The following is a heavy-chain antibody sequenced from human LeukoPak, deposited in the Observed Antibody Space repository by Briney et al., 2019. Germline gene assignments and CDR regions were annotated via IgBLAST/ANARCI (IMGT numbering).Heavy chain of an antibody. CDR3: ARESGWCMLQTAVYCYYGMDV. CDR2: IIPILGIA. CDR1: GGTFSSYA. V-gene: IGHV1-69*04. J-gene: IGHJ6*02. Sequence: GASVKVSCKASGGTFSSYAISWVRQAPGQGLEWMGRIIPILGIANYAQKFQGRVTITADKSTSTAYMELSSLRSEDTAVYYCARESGWCMLQTAVYCYYGMDVWGQGTTVTVSS. D-gene: IGHD2-8*01.